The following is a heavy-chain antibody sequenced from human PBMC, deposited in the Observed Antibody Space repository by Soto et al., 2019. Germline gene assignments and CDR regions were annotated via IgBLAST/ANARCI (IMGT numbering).Heavy chain of an antibody. D-gene: IGHD5-18*01. V-gene: IGHV3-30-3*01. CDR3: ARDFYGGYTYGPGDY. Sequence: GALRLSCSASEFTFSSYAMHWVRQAPGKGLEWVAGISYDGGHKFYGDSVRGRFTISRDSSKTTVFLQMNSLRAEDTAVYYCARDFYGGYTYGPGDYWGQGTLVTVSS. J-gene: IGHJ4*02. CDR2: ISYDGGHK. CDR1: EFTFSSYA.